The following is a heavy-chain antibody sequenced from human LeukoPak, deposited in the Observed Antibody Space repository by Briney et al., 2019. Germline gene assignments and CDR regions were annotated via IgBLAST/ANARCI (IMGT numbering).Heavy chain of an antibody. CDR2: ISGSGGST. CDR1: GFTFSSYS. CDR3: ATANHYDFWSGYYYYFDY. Sequence: GGSLRLSCAASGFTFSSYSMNWVRQAPGKGLEWVSAISGSGGSTYYADSVKGRFTISRDNSKNTLYLQMNSLRAEDTAVYYCATANHYDFWSGYYYYFDYWGQGTLVTVSS. D-gene: IGHD3-3*01. J-gene: IGHJ4*02. V-gene: IGHV3-23*01.